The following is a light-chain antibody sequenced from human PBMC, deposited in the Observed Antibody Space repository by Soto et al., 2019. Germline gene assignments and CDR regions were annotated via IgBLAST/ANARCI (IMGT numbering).Light chain of an antibody. V-gene: IGKV1-9*01. Sequence: DIQLTQSPSFLSASVGDTVTITCRASQGVSRYLAWYQQQPRKAPKVLIYSASTLQSGVPLRFSGSGSGTEFTLTISSLQPEDFATYYCQQLDSYPLTFGGGTKVEIK. J-gene: IGKJ4*01. CDR3: QQLDSYPLT. CDR1: QGVSRY. CDR2: SAS.